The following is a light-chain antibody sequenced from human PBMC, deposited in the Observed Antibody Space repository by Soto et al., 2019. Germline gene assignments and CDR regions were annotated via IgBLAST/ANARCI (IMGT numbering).Light chain of an antibody. J-gene: IGKJ5*01. Sequence: EVLMTQSPAALSVSPGERATLSCRASQSVSSNLAWYQQKPGQAPRLLIYGASTRATGIPARFSGSGSGTEFTLTITSLQSEDFAVYYCQQYNKWPPITFGQGTRLEIK. V-gene: IGKV3-15*01. CDR3: QQYNKWPPIT. CDR2: GAS. CDR1: QSVSSN.